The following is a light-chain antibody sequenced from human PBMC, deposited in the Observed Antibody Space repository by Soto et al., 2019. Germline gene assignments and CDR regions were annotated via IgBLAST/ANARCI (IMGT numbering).Light chain of an antibody. CDR1: SSDVGGYNY. J-gene: IGLJ2*01. CDR2: DVS. CDR3: SSYTSSGTVV. V-gene: IGLV2-14*01. Sequence: QSVLTQPDSVSGSPGQSITISCTGTSSDVGGYNYVSWCQQHPGKAPKHMIYDVSNRPSGVSNRVSGSKSGSTASLTISGRQAEDEADYYCSSYTSSGTVVFGGGTKLTVL.